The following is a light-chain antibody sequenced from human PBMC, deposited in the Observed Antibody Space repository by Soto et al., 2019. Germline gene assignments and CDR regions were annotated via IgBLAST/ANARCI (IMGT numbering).Light chain of an antibody. J-gene: IGKJ2*01. CDR1: QSVSSH. V-gene: IGKV3-15*01. CDR3: QHYNHGPRYT. CDR2: GAS. Sequence: EVVLTQSPATLSVSPGERATLSCRASQSVSSHLAWYQQKPGQAPRLLIYGASTRATGIPDRFSGSGSGTEFTLTISSLQSEDFAVYYCQHYNHGPRYTFGQGTKLEIK.